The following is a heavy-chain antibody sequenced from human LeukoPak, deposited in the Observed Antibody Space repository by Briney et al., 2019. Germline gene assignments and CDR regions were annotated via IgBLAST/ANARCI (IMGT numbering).Heavy chain of an antibody. CDR2: IYHSGST. Sequence: SETLSLTCAVSGGSIGSGGYSWSWIRQPPGKGLEWIGYIYHSGSTYYNPSLKSRVTISVDRSKNQFSLKLSSVTAADTAVYYCARVHYGGADYWGQGTLVTVSS. V-gene: IGHV4-30-2*01. CDR1: GGSIGSGGYS. CDR3: ARVHYGGADY. D-gene: IGHD4-23*01. J-gene: IGHJ4*02.